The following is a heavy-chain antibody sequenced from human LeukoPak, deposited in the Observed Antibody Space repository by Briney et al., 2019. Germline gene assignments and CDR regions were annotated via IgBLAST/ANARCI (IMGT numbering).Heavy chain of an antibody. CDR3: AKDQITMVRGVLAYYFDY. V-gene: IGHV3-23*01. J-gene: IGHJ4*02. CDR2: ISSSGGST. Sequence: PGGSLRLSCAASGFTFSNYAMSWVRQAPRKGLEWVSAISSSGGSTYYADSVKGRFTISRDNSKNTLYVQMNSLRAEDTAVYYCAKDQITMVRGVLAYYFDYWGQGTLVTVSS. D-gene: IGHD3-10*01. CDR1: GFTFSNYA.